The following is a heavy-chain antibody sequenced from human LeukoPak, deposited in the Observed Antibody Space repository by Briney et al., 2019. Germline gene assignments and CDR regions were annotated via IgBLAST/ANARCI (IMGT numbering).Heavy chain of an antibody. D-gene: IGHD3-22*01. V-gene: IGHV4-59*01. CDR1: GGSISTYY. J-gene: IGHJ3*02. CDR2: IYYTGST. CDR3: ARVWDEHYYDSKERAFDI. Sequence: PSETLSLTCTVSGGSISTYYWSWIRQPPGKGLEWIGYIYYTGSTSYNPSLKSRVTMSLDASKNQFSLELNSVTPADTAVYYCARVWDEHYYDSKERAFDIWGQGTMVTVSS.